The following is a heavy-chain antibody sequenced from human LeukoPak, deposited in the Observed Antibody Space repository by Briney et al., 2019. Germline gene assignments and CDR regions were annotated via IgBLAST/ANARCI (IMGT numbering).Heavy chain of an antibody. Sequence: SETLSLTCAVYGESFSGYYWSWIRQPPGKGLEWIGEINHSGSTNYNPSLKSRVTISVDTSKNQFSLKLTSVTAADTAVYYCARGPMTVGASPFGYWGQGTLVTVSS. CDR3: ARGPMTVGASPFGY. CDR2: INHSGST. CDR1: GESFSGYY. J-gene: IGHJ4*02. V-gene: IGHV4-34*01. D-gene: IGHD1-26*01.